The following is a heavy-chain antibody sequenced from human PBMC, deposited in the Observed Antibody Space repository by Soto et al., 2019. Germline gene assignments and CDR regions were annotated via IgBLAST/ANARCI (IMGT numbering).Heavy chain of an antibody. J-gene: IGHJ4*02. CDR2: IKRKTDGGTT. V-gene: IGHV3-15*07. CDR1: GFTFSSYS. CDR3: TRADSNAY. D-gene: IGHD3-22*01. Sequence: GGSLRLSCAASGFTFSSYSMNWVRQAPGKGLEWVGRIKRKTDGGTTDYAAPGKGRFSISRDDYSKAVFLKMNRLKIDDTAVYYCTRADSNAYWGQGTLVTVSS.